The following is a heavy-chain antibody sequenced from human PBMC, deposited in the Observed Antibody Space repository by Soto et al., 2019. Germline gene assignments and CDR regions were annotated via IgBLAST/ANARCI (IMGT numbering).Heavy chain of an antibody. V-gene: IGHV1-18*01. CDR1: GYTFTNYG. J-gene: IGHJ4*02. CDR3: AREKSSTSRLVTQRNIDY. Sequence: ASVKVSCKASGYTFTNYGISWVRQAPGQGLEWMGWISAYNGNTNYAQKLQGRVTMTTDTSTSTAYMELRSLRSDDTAVYYCAREKSSTSRLVTQRNIDYWGQGTLVTVSS. D-gene: IGHD2-2*01. CDR2: ISAYNGNT.